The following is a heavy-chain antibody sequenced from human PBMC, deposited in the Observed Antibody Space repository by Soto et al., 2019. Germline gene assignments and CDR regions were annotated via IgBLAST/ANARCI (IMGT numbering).Heavy chain of an antibody. Sequence: QVQLVESGGGVVQPGRSLRLSCAASGFTFSSYGMHWVRQAPGKGLEWVAVISYDGSNKYYADSVKGRFTISRDNSKNMLYLKMNSLRAEDTAVYYCAKQAEMEYCSGGSCYYYGMDVWGQGTTVTVSS. CDR3: AKQAEMEYCSGGSCYYYGMDV. V-gene: IGHV3-30*18. J-gene: IGHJ6*02. CDR2: ISYDGSNK. D-gene: IGHD2-15*01. CDR1: GFTFSSYG.